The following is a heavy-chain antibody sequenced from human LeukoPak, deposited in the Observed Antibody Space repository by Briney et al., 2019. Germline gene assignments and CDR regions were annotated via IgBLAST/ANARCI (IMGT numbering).Heavy chain of an antibody. V-gene: IGHV3-23*01. D-gene: IGHD6-13*01. CDR2: ITGSGDTT. CDR1: GFTFSSYS. J-gene: IGHJ4*02. CDR3: VKDYATIAAAANPLFDY. Sequence: GGSLRLSCAASGFTFSSYSMNWVRQAPGKGLEWVASITGSGDTTFYADSVKGRFTISRDNSKNTLYLQMHSLRAEDTAVYYCVKDYATIAAAANPLFDYWGQGALVTVPS.